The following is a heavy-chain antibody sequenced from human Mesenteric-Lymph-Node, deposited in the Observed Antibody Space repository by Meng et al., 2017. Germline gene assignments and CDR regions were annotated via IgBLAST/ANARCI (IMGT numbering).Heavy chain of an antibody. D-gene: IGHD3-10*01. CDR2: ISGRRGST. CDR1: GFTFSSYA. J-gene: IGHJ4*02. Sequence: EVQLLESGGGLVHPGVSLRLSFADSGFTFSSYAMSWVRQAPANGLSWFSAISGRRGSTSSADSVKGRFTISRDNSKNTLYLQMNSLRAEDTAVYYCAKDYQVHWGQGTLVTVSS. CDR3: AKDYQVH. V-gene: IGHV3-23*01.